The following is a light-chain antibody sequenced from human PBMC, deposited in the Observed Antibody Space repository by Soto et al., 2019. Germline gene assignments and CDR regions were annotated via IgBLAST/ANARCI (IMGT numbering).Light chain of an antibody. V-gene: IGKV3-20*01. Sequence: EIVLTQSPGTLSLSPGERATLSCRASQSVSSSYLAWYQQKPGQAPRLLIYGASSRATGIPDRFSGSGSGTDFTLTISRLEPEGFAVYYCQQYGSSITFGQGTRLEI. CDR2: GAS. CDR1: QSVSSSY. CDR3: QQYGSSIT. J-gene: IGKJ5*01.